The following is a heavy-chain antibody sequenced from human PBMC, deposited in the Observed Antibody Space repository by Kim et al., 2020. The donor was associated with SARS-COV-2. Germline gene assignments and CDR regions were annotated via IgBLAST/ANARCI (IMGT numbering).Heavy chain of an antibody. Sequence: SETLSLTCAVSGGSISSSNWWCWVRPPPEKRQGWIGDIYHGGSTYYHPSLKSRVTISVDTAKHQFFLKLSSVTAADTAVYYCASRGLGYDSSGLWGQGTLVTVPS. CDR2: IYHGGST. J-gene: IGHJ1*01. CDR3: ASRGLGYDSSGL. CDR1: GGSISSSNW. V-gene: IGHV4-4*02. D-gene: IGHD3-22*01.